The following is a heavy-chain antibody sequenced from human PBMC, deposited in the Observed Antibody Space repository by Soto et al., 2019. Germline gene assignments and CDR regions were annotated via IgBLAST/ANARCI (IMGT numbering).Heavy chain of an antibody. Sequence: GGSLRLSCAASGFSFSSYSMNWVRQAPGKGLEWVSYISSSSSTIYYADSVKGRFTISRDNAKNSLYLQMNSLRDEDTAVYYCARSNQYYDFWSGYYTVNWFDPWGQGTLVTVSS. J-gene: IGHJ5*02. CDR1: GFSFSSYS. V-gene: IGHV3-48*02. D-gene: IGHD3-3*01. CDR3: ARSNQYYDFWSGYYTVNWFDP. CDR2: ISSSSSTI.